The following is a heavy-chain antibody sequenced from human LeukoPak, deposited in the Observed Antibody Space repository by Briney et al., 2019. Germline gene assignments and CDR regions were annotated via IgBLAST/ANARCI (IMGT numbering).Heavy chain of an antibody. D-gene: IGHD3-22*01. CDR3: TREVNYDSSGM. J-gene: IGHJ3*01. Sequence: PSETLSLTCTVSGGSISSYYWSWIRQPPGKGLEWIGEIFHDGSTNYNPSLESRLTMSVDKSKNHFSLELTSVTAADTAVYYCTREVNYDSSGMWGQGTMVIVSS. CDR1: GGSISSYY. V-gene: IGHV4-59*12. CDR2: IFHDGST.